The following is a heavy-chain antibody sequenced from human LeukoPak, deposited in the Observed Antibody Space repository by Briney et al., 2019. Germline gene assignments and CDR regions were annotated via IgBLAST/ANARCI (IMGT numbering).Heavy chain of an antibody. Sequence: GGSLRLSCAASGFTFSSYSMNWVRQAPGKGLEWVSSISSSSSYIYYADSVKGRFTISRDNAKNSLYLQMNSLRAKDTAVYYCARGEWLDYFDYWGQGTLVTVSS. J-gene: IGHJ4*02. CDR2: ISSSSSYI. D-gene: IGHD6-19*01. V-gene: IGHV3-21*01. CDR1: GFTFSSYS. CDR3: ARGEWLDYFDY.